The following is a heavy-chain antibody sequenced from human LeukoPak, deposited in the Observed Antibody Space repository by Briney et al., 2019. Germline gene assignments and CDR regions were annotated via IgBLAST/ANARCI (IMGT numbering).Heavy chain of an antibody. CDR2: IIPILGIS. CDR1: GGTFSSYA. D-gene: IGHD6-19*01. CDR3: ARDSSGWYGYYYYGMDV. V-gene: IGHV1-69*04. J-gene: IGHJ6*02. Sequence: GSSVKVSCKASGGTFSSYAISWVRQAPGQGLEWMGRIIPILGISNYAQKFQGRVTITADKSTSTAYMELSSLRSEDTAVYYCARDSSGWYGYYYYGMDVWGQGTTVTVSS.